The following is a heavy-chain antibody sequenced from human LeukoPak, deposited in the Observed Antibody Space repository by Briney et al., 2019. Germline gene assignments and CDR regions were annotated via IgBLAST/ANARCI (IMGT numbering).Heavy chain of an antibody. Sequence: PSETLSLTCAVYGGSFSGYYWSWIRQPPGKGLEWIGEINHSGSTNCNPSLKSRVTISVDTSKNQFSLKLSSVTAADTAVYYCARWSSRITMVRGVKSGSYYYYGMDVWGQGTTVTVSS. CDR1: GGSFSGYY. CDR2: INHSGST. V-gene: IGHV4-34*01. D-gene: IGHD3-10*01. CDR3: ARWSSRITMVRGVKSGSYYYYGMDV. J-gene: IGHJ6*02.